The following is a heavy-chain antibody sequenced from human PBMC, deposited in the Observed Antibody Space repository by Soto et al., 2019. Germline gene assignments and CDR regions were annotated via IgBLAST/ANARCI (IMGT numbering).Heavy chain of an antibody. V-gene: IGHV3-74*01. J-gene: IGHJ3*02. D-gene: IGHD3-3*01. CDR3: ARSLWSDDAFDI. Sequence: GGSQRLSCAASGFTFRSYARNWVRQAPGKGLEWVSRINNDGRSTSYADSVKGRFTISRDNAKNTLYLQMNSLRAEDTAVYYCARSLWSDDAFDIWGQGTMVTVSS. CDR1: GFTFRSYA. CDR2: INNDGRST.